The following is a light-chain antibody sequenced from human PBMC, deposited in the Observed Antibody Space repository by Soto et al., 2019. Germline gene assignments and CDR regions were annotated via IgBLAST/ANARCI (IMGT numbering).Light chain of an antibody. CDR3: QQRSNWPS. CDR2: DAS. V-gene: IGKV3-11*01. Sequence: EIVLTQSPATLSLSPGERATLSCRASQSVSSYLAWYQQKPGQAPRLLIYDASNRATGIPARFSGSGSGTHFTLTISILETEDFAVYYCQQRSNWPSFGPGTKVDIK. J-gene: IGKJ3*01. CDR1: QSVSSY.